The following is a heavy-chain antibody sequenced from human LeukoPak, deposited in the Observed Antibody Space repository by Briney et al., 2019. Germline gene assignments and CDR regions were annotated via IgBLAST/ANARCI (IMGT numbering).Heavy chain of an antibody. V-gene: IGHV1-18*01. CDR2: ISAYNGNT. CDR1: GYTFTSYG. J-gene: IGHJ5*02. Sequence: GASVKVSCKASGYTFTSYGISWVRQAPGQGLEWMGWISAYNGNTNYAQKPQGRVTMTTDTSTSTAYMELRSLRSDDTAVYYCARDPRLYGDGLAGWFDPWGQGTLVTVSS. CDR3: ARDPRLYGDGLAGWFDP. D-gene: IGHD4-17*01.